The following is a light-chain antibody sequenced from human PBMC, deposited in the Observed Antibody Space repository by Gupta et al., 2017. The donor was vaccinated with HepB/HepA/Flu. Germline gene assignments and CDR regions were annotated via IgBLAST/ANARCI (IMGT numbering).Light chain of an antibody. CDR3: SSYTSSSTLVV. CDR1: SSDVGGYNY. J-gene: IGLJ2*01. CDR2: DVS. V-gene: IGLV2-14*01. Sequence: QSALTQPAAVSGSPGQSITISCTGTSSDVGGYNYVSWYQQHPGKAPKLMIYDVSNRPSGVSNRFSGSKSCNTASLTISGLQAEDEADYYCSSYTSSSTLVVFGGVTKLTVL.